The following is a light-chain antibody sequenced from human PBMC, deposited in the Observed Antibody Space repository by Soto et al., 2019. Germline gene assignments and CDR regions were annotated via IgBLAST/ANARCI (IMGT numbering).Light chain of an antibody. CDR2: DES. CDR3: QQRSNWPMST. Sequence: EILMTQSPATLSVSPGERATLSCRASQSVSRYLAWYQQKPGQAPRLVIYDESNRATGIPARFSGSGSGTDFTLTISSLEPEDFAVYYCQQRSNWPMSTFGQGTRLEIK. CDR1: QSVSRY. V-gene: IGKV3-11*01. J-gene: IGKJ5*01.